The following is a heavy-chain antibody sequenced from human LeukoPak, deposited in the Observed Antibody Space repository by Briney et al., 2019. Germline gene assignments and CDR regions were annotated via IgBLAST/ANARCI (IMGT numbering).Heavy chain of an antibody. V-gene: IGHV4-4*02. Sequence: SETVSLTCAVSGASITSSHWWSWARQPPGKGLEWIGEIHDSGNTNYKPSLKSRVTMSLDKSNNQISLKLTSVTAADTAVYYCATYFYGDYATQYFDFWGQGTLVTVSS. CDR2: IHDSGNT. J-gene: IGHJ4*02. CDR1: GASITSSHW. D-gene: IGHD4-17*01. CDR3: ATYFYGDYATQYFDF.